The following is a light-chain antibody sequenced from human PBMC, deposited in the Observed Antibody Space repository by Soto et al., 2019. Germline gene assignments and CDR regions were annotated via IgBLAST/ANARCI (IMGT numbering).Light chain of an antibody. J-gene: IGKJ1*01. CDR2: GAS. CDR1: QSVGSSY. V-gene: IGKV3-20*01. CDR3: QNYDTSPT. Sequence: EIVLTQSPGTLSLSAGERATLSCRASQSVGSSYLAWYQQKPGQAPTVLIYGASSRATGIPGRFSGSGSGTDFTLTISRLEPEDFAVYYCQNYDTSPTFGQGTKVEI.